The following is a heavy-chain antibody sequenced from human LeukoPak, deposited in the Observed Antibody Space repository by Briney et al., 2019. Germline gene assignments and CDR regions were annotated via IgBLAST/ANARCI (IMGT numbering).Heavy chain of an antibody. D-gene: IGHD1-26*01. CDR3: AKYKYRGSSKSSPAT. J-gene: IGHJ3*01. Sequence: ASVKVSCKASGYTFTDYYIHWVRQAPGQRPEWMGWINPKNGGTNYAPKFKGRFSLTRDTSISTIFMQATSLRSDDTAVYYCAKYKYRGSSKSSPATRGQRTMVTVSS. V-gene: IGHV1-2*02. CDR1: GYTFTDYY. CDR2: INPKNGGT.